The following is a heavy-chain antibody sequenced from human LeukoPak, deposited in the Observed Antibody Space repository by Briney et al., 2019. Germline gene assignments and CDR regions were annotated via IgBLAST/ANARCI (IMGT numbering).Heavy chain of an antibody. CDR1: GFTFSSYG. Sequence: GGSLRLSCAASGFTFSSYGMHWVRQAPGKGLEWVSAISGSGGSTYYADSVKGRFTISRDNSKNTLYLQMNSLRAEDTAVYYCAKVFTVTTFVFDYWGQGTLVTVSS. D-gene: IGHD4-17*01. V-gene: IGHV3-23*01. CDR2: ISGSGGST. J-gene: IGHJ4*02. CDR3: AKVFTVTTFVFDY.